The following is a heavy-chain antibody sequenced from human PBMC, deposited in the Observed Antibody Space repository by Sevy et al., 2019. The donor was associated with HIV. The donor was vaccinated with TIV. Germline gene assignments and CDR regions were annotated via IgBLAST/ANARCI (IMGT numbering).Heavy chain of an antibody. CDR3: ARDVALPSIAVVVDASLAPFDI. V-gene: IGHV1-18*01. Sequence: ASVKVSCKASGYTFTSYGITWVRQAPGQGLEWMGWISGYSGNTNYAQKFQGRVTMTTDTSTSTAYLELMSLRSDDTAVYYCARDVALPSIAVVVDASLAPFDIWGQGTMVTVSS. CDR2: ISGYSGNT. D-gene: IGHD2-15*01. J-gene: IGHJ3*02. CDR1: GYTFTSYG.